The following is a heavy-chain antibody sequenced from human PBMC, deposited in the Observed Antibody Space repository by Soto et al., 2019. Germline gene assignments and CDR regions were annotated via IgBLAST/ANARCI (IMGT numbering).Heavy chain of an antibody. CDR3: ARSSSSWYAHDAFDI. V-gene: IGHV1-8*01. J-gene: IGHJ3*02. Sequence: QVQLVQSGAEVKKPGASVKVSCKASGYTFTSYDINLVRQATGQGLEWMGWMNPNSGNTGYAQKFQGRVTMTRNTSISTAYMELSSLRSEDTAVYYCARSSSSWYAHDAFDIWGQGTMVTVSS. CDR2: MNPNSGNT. CDR1: GYTFTSYD. D-gene: IGHD6-13*01.